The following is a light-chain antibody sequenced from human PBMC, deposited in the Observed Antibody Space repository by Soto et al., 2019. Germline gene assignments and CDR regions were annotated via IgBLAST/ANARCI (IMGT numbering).Light chain of an antibody. V-gene: IGKV3-15*01. J-gene: IGKJ4*01. CDR2: GAS. Sequence: EIVMTQSPATLSVSPGERATLSCRASQSVSSDLAWYQQKPGQAPRLLIYGASTRATGIPARFSGSGSGTEFTLTISSLQSEDSAVYYCQQYANLPLTFGGGTKVDIK. CDR1: QSVSSD. CDR3: QQYANLPLT.